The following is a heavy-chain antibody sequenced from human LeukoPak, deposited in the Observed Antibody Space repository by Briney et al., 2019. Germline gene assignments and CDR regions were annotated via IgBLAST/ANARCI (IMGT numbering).Heavy chain of an antibody. CDR1: GGSISSGGYY. D-gene: IGHD3-10*01. V-gene: IGHV4-61*02. CDR3: ARGGLLDWFDP. J-gene: IGHJ5*02. CDR2: IYTSGST. Sequence: SQTLSLTCTVSGGSISSGGYYWSWIRQPAGKGLEWIGRIYTSGSTNYNPSLKSRVTISVDTSKNQFSLKLSSVTAADTAVYYCARGGLLDWFDPWGQGTLVTVSS.